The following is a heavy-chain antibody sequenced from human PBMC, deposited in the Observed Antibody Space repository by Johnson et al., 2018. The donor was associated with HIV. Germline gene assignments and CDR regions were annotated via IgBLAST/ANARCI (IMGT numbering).Heavy chain of an antibody. CDR1: GFTFSSYA. CDR3: AKMGTGRSKIQFLEWLPIPHAFDI. CDR2: ISGSGGST. Sequence: EVQLVESGGGVVRPGGSLRLSCAASGFTFSSYAMSWVRQAPGKGLEWVSAISGSGGSTYYAAPVKGRFTISRDNSKNTLYLQMNSLRAEDTAVYYCAKMGTGRSKIQFLEWLPIPHAFDIWGQGTMVTVSS. J-gene: IGHJ3*02. V-gene: IGHV3-23*04. D-gene: IGHD3-3*01.